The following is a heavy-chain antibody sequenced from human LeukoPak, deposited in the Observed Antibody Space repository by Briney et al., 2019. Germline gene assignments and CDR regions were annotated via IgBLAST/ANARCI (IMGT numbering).Heavy chain of an antibody. J-gene: IGHJ4*02. D-gene: IGHD3-22*01. CDR3: AKGTPYYDSSGYYYFDY. CDR1: GFTVSSTY. Sequence: PGRSLRLSCAASGFTVSSTYMSWVRQAPGKGLEWVSALYSGDTTYYANSVKGRFTISRDNSKNMLYLQMNSLRVEDTAVYYCAKGTPYYDSSGYYYFDYWGQGTLVTVSS. V-gene: IGHV3-66*01. CDR2: LYSGDTT.